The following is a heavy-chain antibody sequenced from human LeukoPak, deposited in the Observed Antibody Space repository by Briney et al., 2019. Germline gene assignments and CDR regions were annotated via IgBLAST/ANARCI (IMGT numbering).Heavy chain of an antibody. V-gene: IGHV1-46*01. CDR2: INPSGGST. Sequence: ASVKVSCKASGYTFTSYYMHWVRQPPGKGLEWMGIINPSGGSTSYAQKFQGRVTMTRDMSTSTVYMELSSLRSEDTAVYYCARATPLAVAGRRYDNKYFQHWGQGTLVTVSS. J-gene: IGHJ1*01. D-gene: IGHD6-19*01. CDR1: GYTFTSYY. CDR3: ARATPLAVAGRRYDNKYFQH.